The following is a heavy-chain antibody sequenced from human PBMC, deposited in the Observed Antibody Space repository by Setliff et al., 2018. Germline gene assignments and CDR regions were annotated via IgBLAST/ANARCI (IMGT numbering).Heavy chain of an antibody. V-gene: IGHV1-69*13. CDR3: ARNIGMGQRDYFDY. CDR1: GGAFNTYA. Sequence: SVKISCKASGGAFNTYAINWVRQAPGQGLAWMGGIVPVFGTRNYAQKFQGRVTFSADDSANTAYMELTSLTSEDTAVYYCARNIGMGQRDYFDYWGQGTVVTVSS. J-gene: IGHJ4*02. CDR2: IVPVFGTR. D-gene: IGHD5-18*01.